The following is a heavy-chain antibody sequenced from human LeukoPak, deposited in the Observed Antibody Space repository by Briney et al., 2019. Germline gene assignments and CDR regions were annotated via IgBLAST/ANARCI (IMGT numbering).Heavy chain of an antibody. J-gene: IGHJ6*02. CDR3: ARAGYSYGRYYYYYYGMDV. V-gene: IGHV4-59*01. CDR2: IYYSGST. CDR1: GGSISSYY. D-gene: IGHD5-18*01. Sequence: SETLSLTCTVSGGSISSYYWSWIRQPPGKGLEWIGYIYYSGSTNYNPSLKSRVTISVDTSKNQFSLKLSSVTAADTAVYYCARAGYSYGRYYYYYYGMDVWGQGTTVTVSS.